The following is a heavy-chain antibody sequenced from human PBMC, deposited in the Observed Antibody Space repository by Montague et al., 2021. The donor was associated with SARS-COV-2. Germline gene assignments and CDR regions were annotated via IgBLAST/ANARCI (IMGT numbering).Heavy chain of an antibody. CDR3: ARGGWGAPGTGRLFDY. CDR1: GDSVSSNSAA. Sequence: CAISGDSVSSNSAAWNWIRQSPSRGLEWLGGTYYRSKWYNDYAVSVKSRITINPDTSKNQFSLQLNSVTPEDMAVYYCARGGWGAPGTGRLFDYWGQGTLVTVSS. CDR2: TYYRSKWYN. D-gene: IGHD3-10*01. V-gene: IGHV6-1*01. J-gene: IGHJ4*02.